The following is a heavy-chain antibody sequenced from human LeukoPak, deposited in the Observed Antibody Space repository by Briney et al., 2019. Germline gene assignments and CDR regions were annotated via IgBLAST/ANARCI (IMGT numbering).Heavy chain of an antibody. CDR3: TRDRSRAEDD. V-gene: IGHV3-7*01. J-gene: IGHJ4*02. CDR2: INQGGSDK. CDR1: GFTFSGHW. Sequence: GGSLRLSCAASGFTFSGHWMSWVRQAPGKGLEWVANINQGGSDKYYVDSVKGRFTISRDNANNLLYLQMNSLRGEDTAVYYGTRDRSRAEDDWGQGTLVTVSS. D-gene: IGHD1-14*01.